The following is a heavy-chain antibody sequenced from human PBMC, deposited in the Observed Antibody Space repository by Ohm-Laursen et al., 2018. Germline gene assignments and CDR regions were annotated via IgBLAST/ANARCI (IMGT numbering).Heavy chain of an antibody. Sequence: ASVKASCKASGYTFTGNYIHWVRQAPGQGLEWMGWINVNNGGTTYAQKFKDRVTMTSDTSITTAYMELSRLRSDDTALYYCARDRAAMNCGGDCYYAMDVWGQGTTVTVSS. CDR1: GYTFTGNY. CDR2: INVNNGGT. D-gene: IGHD2-21*01. V-gene: IGHV1-2*02. J-gene: IGHJ6*02. CDR3: ARDRAAMNCGGDCYYAMDV.